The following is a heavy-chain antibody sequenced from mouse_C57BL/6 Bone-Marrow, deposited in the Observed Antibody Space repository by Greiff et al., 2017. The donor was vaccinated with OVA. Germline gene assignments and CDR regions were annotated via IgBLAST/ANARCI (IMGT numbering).Heavy chain of an antibody. CDR3: ARWGYFDV. J-gene: IGHJ1*03. CDR2: IDPSDSYT. Sequence: QVQLQQPGAELVMPGASVKLSCKASGYTFTSYWMHWVKQRPGQGLEWIGEIDPSDSYTNYNQKFKGKSTLTVDKSSSTAYMQLSSLTSEDSACYDCARWGYFDVWGTGTPVTVS. CDR1: GYTFTSYW. V-gene: IGHV1-69*01.